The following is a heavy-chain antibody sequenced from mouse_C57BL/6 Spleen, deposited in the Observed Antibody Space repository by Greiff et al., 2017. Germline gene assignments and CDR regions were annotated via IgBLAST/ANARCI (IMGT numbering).Heavy chain of an antibody. CDR1: GFNIKNTY. J-gene: IGHJ2*01. CDR3: AREGGDYYGSSYKDFDY. CDR2: IDPANGNT. V-gene: IGHV14-3*01. D-gene: IGHD1-1*01. Sequence: EVQLQASVAELVRPGASVKLSCTASGFNIKNTYMHWVKQRPEQGLEWIGRIDPANGNTKYAPKFQGKATITADTSSNTAYLQLSSLTSEDTAIYYCAREGGDYYGSSYKDFDYWGQGTTLTVSS.